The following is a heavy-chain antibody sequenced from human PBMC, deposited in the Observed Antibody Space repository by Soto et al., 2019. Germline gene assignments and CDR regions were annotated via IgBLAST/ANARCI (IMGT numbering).Heavy chain of an antibody. CDR2: IYYSGST. CDR3: VGGCITISGVVNSRDDAFEI. V-gene: IGHV4-61*01. Sequence: SETLSLTCTVSGGSVSSGNYHWSWIRQPPGKGLEWIGHIYYSGSTNYNPSLKSRVTISVDTSKNQFSLRLSSVTAADTAVYFCVGGCITISGVVNSRDDAFEIWGQGTMVTVSS. J-gene: IGHJ3*02. D-gene: IGHD3-3*01. CDR1: GGSVSSGNYH.